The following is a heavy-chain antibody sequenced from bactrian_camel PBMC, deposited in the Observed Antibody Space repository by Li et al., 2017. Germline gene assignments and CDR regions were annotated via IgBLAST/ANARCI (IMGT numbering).Heavy chain of an antibody. J-gene: IGHJ6*01. Sequence: VQLVESGGGLVQPGGSLRLSCVASGFTFRNVPMTWVRQAPGKGLEWVAKINSDGSTRYADSVKGRFTISRDNAKNTLHLRMNSLKTEDTAVYYCATEIDPASPWYQDIGYWGQGTQVTVS. CDR3: ATEIDPASPWYQDIGY. CDR2: INSDGST. CDR1: GFTFRNVP. D-gene: IGHD6*01. V-gene: IGHV3S42*01.